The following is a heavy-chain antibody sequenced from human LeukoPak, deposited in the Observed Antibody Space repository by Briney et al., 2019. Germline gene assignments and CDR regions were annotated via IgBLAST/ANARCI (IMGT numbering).Heavy chain of an antibody. V-gene: IGHV3-21*01. CDR3: ARDQNNWNEKDY. CDR1: GFTFSSYS. J-gene: IGHJ4*02. CDR2: ISSSSSYI. D-gene: IGHD1-1*01. Sequence: GGSLRLSCAASGFTFSSYSMNWVRQAPGEGLEWVSSISSSSSYIYYADSVKGRFTISRDNAKNSLYLQMNSLRAEDTAVYYCARDQNNWNEKDYWGQGTLVTVSS.